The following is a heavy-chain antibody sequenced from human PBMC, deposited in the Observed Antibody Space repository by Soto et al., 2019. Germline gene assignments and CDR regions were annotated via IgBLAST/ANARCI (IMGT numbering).Heavy chain of an antibody. Sequence: QVQLVESGGGVVQPGRSLRLSCAASGFTFSSYGMHWVRQAPGKGLEWMAVISYDGSNKYYADSVKGRFTISRDNSKNTLYLQMNSLRAEDTAVYYCAKESRYSSGWYHYYYGMDVWGQGTTVTVSS. J-gene: IGHJ6*02. D-gene: IGHD6-19*01. CDR3: AKESRYSSGWYHYYYGMDV. CDR2: ISYDGSNK. CDR1: GFTFSSYG. V-gene: IGHV3-30*18.